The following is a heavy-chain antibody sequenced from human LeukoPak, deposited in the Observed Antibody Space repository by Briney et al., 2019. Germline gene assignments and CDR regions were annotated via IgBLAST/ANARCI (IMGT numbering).Heavy chain of an antibody. CDR3: AREGTMTGYFDY. J-gene: IGHJ4*02. Sequence: GGSLRLSCAASGFTVSSNYMSWVRRAPGKGLEWVSVIYSGGSTYYADSVKGRFTISRDNSKNTLYLQMNSLRAEDTAVYYCAREGTMTGYFDYWGQGTLVTVSS. CDR2: IYSGGST. V-gene: IGHV3-66*01. D-gene: IGHD3-22*01. CDR1: GFTVSSNY.